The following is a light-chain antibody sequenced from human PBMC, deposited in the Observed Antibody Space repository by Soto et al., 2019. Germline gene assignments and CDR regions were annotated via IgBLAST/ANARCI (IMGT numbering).Light chain of an antibody. J-gene: IGKJ2*01. V-gene: IGKV4-1*01. CDR3: HQYYSPTRYT. CDR1: QNVLYSSNNKNR. CDR2: WAA. Sequence: DIVMTQSPEYLAVSLGERATINCKSSQNVLYSSNNKNRIAWNQQKPGQPPKLLIYWAATRESGVPDRLSGSGSGRDVTLTISSLQPEVVAVYYCHQYYSPTRYTFGQGTRVEIK.